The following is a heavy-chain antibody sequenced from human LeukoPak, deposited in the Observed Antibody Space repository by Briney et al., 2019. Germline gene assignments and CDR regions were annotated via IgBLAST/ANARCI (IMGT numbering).Heavy chain of an antibody. V-gene: IGHV4-34*01. D-gene: IGHD6-19*01. CDR1: GGSFSGYY. CDR3: ARREYSSGWYGIWGDWFDP. CDR2: INHSGST. Sequence: SETLSLTCAVYGGSFSGYYWSWIRQPPGKGLEWIGEINHSGSTNYNPSLKSRVTISVDTSKNQFSLKLSSVTAADTAVYYCARREYSSGWYGIWGDWFDPWGQGTLVTVSS. J-gene: IGHJ5*02.